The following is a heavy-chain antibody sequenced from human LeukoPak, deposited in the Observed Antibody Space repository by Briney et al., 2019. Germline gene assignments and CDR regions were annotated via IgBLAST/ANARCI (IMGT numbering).Heavy chain of an antibody. CDR3: ARLYDGSAYHADHFDY. CDR1: GFTFSDYY. CDR2: ISSSGSTI. V-gene: IGHV3-11*04. D-gene: IGHD3-22*01. Sequence: KPGGSLRLSCAASGFTFSDYYMGWIRQAPGKGLEWVSYISSSGSTIYYADSVKGRFTISRDNARNSLYLQMNSLRAEDTAVYYCARLYDGSAYHADHFDYWGQGTLVIVSS. J-gene: IGHJ4*02.